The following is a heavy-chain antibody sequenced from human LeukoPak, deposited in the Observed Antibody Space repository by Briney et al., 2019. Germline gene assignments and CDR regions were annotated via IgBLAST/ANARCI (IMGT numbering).Heavy chain of an antibody. CDR3: ARLDGSGSYYNVNPFDP. V-gene: IGHV1-8*01. Sequence: ASVKVSCKASGYTFTSYDINWVRQATGQGLEWMGWMNPNSGNTGYAQKFQGRVTMTRNTSISTAYMELSSLRSEDTAVYYCARLDGSGSYYNVNPFDPWGQGTLVTVSS. CDR2: MNPNSGNT. CDR1: GYTFTSYD. J-gene: IGHJ5*02. D-gene: IGHD3-10*01.